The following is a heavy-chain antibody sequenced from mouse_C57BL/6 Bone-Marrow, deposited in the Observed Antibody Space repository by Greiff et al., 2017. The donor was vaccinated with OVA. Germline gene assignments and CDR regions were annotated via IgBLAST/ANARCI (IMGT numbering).Heavy chain of an antibody. CDR1: GYTFTSYT. Sequence: VQLQQSGAELARPGASVKMSCKASGYTFTSYTMHWVKQRPGQGLEWIGYINPSSGYTKYNQKFKDKATLTADKSSSTAYMQLSSLTSEDSAVYDCARPNWDVPCDYWGQGTTLTVSS. CDR3: ARPNWDVPCDY. CDR2: INPSSGYT. D-gene: IGHD4-1*01. J-gene: IGHJ2*01. V-gene: IGHV1-4*01.